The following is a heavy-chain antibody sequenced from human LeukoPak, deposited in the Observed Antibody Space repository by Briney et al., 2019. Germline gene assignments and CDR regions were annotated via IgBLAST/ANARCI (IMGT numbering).Heavy chain of an antibody. CDR1: GFTFSNYD. D-gene: IGHD3-10*01. V-gene: IGHV3-30-3*01. Sequence: GGSLRLSCAASGFTFSNYDMHWVRQAPGKGLEWVALISYDGSTKYYTDSVKGRYTVSRDISKHTLYLQMNSLRPEDTAFYYCARDGRGRGVLDFWGQGTLVSVSS. CDR3: ARDGRGRGVLDF. CDR2: ISYDGSTK. J-gene: IGHJ4*02.